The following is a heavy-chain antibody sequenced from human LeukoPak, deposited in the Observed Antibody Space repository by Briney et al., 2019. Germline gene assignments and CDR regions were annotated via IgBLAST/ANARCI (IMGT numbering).Heavy chain of an antibody. CDR3: ARSFEWLIYDGGAFDI. V-gene: IGHV3-7*01. J-gene: IGHJ3*02. CDR2: IKQDGSEK. Sequence: SGGSLRLSCAASGFTFSSYWMSWVRQAPGKGLEWVANIKQDGSEKYYVDSVKGRFTISRDNAKNSLYVQMNSLRAEDTAVYYCARSFEWLIYDGGAFDIWGQGTMVTVSS. CDR1: GFTFSSYW. D-gene: IGHD3-3*01.